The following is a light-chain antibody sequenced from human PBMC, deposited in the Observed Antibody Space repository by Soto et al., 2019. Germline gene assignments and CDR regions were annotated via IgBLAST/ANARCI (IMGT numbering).Light chain of an antibody. V-gene: IGKV3-11*01. CDR1: QSVGSS. CDR3: QQYNNWPWT. J-gene: IGKJ1*01. Sequence: EIVLTQSPATLSLSPGERATLSCRASQSVGSSLAWYQQKPGQAPRLLINDSSSRATGIPARFSGSGSGTDFTLTISSLEPEDFAVYYCQQYNNWPWTFGQGTKVDI. CDR2: DSS.